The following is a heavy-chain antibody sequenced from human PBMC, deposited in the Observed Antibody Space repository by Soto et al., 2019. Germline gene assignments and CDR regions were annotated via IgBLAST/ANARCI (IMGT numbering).Heavy chain of an antibody. V-gene: IGHV1-69*13. CDR3: ARARGYSYGPGNYFDY. J-gene: IGHJ4*02. CDR1: GGTFSSYA. CDR2: IIPIFGTA. Sequence: ASVKVSCKASGGTFSSYAISWVRQAPEQGLEWMGGIIPIFGTANYAQKLHGRVTITADESTSTAYMELSSLRSEDTAVYYCARARGYSYGPGNYFDYWGQGTLVTVSS. D-gene: IGHD5-18*01.